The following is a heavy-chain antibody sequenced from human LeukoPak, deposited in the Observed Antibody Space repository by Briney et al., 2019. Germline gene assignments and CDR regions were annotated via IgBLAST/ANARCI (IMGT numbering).Heavy chain of an antibody. J-gene: IGHJ4*02. CDR3: AKRIPPYYDILTGSIY. D-gene: IGHD3-9*01. V-gene: IGHV3-23*01. CDR1: GFTFSSYA. Sequence: GGSLRLSCAASGFTFSSYAMSWVPQAPGKGLEWVSAISGSGGSTYYADSVKGRFTISRDNSKNTLYLQMNSLRAEDTAVYYCAKRIPPYYDILTGSIYWGQGTLVTVSS. CDR2: ISGSGGST.